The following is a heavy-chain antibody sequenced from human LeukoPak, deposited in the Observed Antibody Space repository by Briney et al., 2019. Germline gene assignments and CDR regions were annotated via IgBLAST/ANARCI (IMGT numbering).Heavy chain of an antibody. V-gene: IGHV3-48*01. J-gene: IGHJ4*02. CDR3: ARARGYSYGYSDY. CDR1: GFTFSSYS. D-gene: IGHD5-18*01. Sequence: GGSLGLSCAASGFTFSSYSMNWVRQAPGRGLEWVSYISSSGSVIDYADSVKGRFTISRDNAKNSLYLQMNSLRVEDTAVYYCARARGYSYGYSDYWGQGTLVTVSS. CDR2: ISSSGSVI.